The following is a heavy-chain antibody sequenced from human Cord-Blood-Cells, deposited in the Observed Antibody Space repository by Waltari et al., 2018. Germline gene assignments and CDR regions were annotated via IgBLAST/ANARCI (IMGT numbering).Heavy chain of an antibody. D-gene: IGHD6-19*01. V-gene: IGHV1-18*01. Sequence: QVQLVQSGAEVKKPGASVKVACKASGYTLTSYGTSWDRTGPGQGLEWMGWISPYNGNTNYAQKLQGRVTMTTDTSTSTAYMELRSLRSDDTAVYYCASHYQYSSGWYENDYWGQGTLVTVSS. CDR1: GYTLTSYG. CDR2: ISPYNGNT. CDR3: ASHYQYSSGWYENDY. J-gene: IGHJ4*02.